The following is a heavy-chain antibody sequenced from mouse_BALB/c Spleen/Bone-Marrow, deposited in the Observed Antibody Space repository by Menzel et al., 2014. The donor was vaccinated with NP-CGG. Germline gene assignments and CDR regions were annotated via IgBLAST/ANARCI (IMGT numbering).Heavy chain of an antibody. J-gene: IGHJ4*01. V-gene: IGHV2-6-7*01. CDR1: GFSLTGYG. CDR3: GRHNGSNYYAMDY. CDR2: IWGDGRK. Sequence: VQLQQSGPGLVAPSQSLSITCTVSGFSLTGYGVNWVRQPPGKGLEWLGMIWGDGRKDYNSALKSRKNISKDNSTSQVFLKMNSLQTDDTARYYCGRHNGSNYYAMDYWGQGTSVTVSS. D-gene: IGHD1-1*01.